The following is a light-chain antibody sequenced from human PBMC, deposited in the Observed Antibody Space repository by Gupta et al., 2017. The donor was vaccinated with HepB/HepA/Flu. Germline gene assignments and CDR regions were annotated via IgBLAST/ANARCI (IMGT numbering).Light chain of an antibody. CDR3: SSYTSSSTVV. J-gene: IGLJ2*01. CDR2: DVS. CDR1: SSDVGYNNY. Sequence: QSALTQPASVSGSPGPSITLSCTGTSSDVGYNNYVAWYQQHPGKAPKVMIYDVSKRPAGVASRFSGSKSGNAASLTISGLQAEDEADYYCSSYTSSSTVVFGGGTKLTVL. V-gene: IGLV2-14*01.